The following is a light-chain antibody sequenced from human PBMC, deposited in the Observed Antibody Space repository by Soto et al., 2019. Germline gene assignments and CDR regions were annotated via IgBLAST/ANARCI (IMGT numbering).Light chain of an antibody. CDR2: DAS. V-gene: IGKV3-20*01. Sequence: EFPLTQSPGTLSLSPGERATISCRASQTVRNTYLAWYQQKPGQAPRLLIYDASSRATGIPDRFSGGGSGTDFNLTISRLEPEDLVVYYCQQLSSYTLTFGGGTKLDIK. CDR3: QQLSSYTLT. CDR1: QTVRNTY. J-gene: IGKJ4*01.